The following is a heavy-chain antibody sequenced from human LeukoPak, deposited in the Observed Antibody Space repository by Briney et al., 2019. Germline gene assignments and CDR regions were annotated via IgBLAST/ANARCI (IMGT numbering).Heavy chain of an antibody. D-gene: IGHD4-17*01. J-gene: IGHJ4*02. Sequence: GRSLRLSCAASGFRFEDYAMHWVRQPTGEGLEWVSGVSWNSGNVGYADSVKGRFTISRDNAKNFLYLQMSSLRAEDTALYYCARAVYGDFQSTVDYWGRGTLVTVSS. V-gene: IGHV3-9*01. CDR3: ARAVYGDFQSTVDY. CDR2: VSWNSGNV. CDR1: GFRFEDYA.